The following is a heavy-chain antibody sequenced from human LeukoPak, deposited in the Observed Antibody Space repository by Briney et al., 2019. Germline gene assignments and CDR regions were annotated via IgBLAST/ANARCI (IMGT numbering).Heavy chain of an antibody. V-gene: IGHV4-59*08. J-gene: IGHJ4*02. CDR1: GGSISSHY. CDR2: VSDSGST. D-gene: IGHD2/OR15-2a*01. Sequence: SETLSLTCTVSGGSISSHYWSWIRQPPGKGLEWIGYVSDSGSTNYNPSLKSRVTISVDTSKNQFSLKLSSVTAADTAVYYCASSSRLYYFDYWGQGTLVTVSS. CDR3: ASSSRLYYFDY.